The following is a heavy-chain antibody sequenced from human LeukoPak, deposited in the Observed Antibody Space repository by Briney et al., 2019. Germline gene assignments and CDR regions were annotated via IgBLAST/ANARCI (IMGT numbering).Heavy chain of an antibody. V-gene: IGHV4-4*07. CDR1: GGSISSYY. CDR3: ARDRKIPPGRYYMDV. CDR2: IYTSGST. D-gene: IGHD1-14*01. Sequence: PSETLSLTCTVSGGSISSYYWSWIRQPAGKGLEWIGRIYTSGSTNYNPSLKSRATMSVDTSKNQFSLKLSSVTAADTAVYYCARDRKIPPGRYYMDVWGKGTTVTVSS. J-gene: IGHJ6*03.